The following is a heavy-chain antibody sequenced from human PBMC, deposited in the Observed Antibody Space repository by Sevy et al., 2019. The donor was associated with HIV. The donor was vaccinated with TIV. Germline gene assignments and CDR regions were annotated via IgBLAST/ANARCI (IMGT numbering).Heavy chain of an antibody. J-gene: IGHJ5*02. D-gene: IGHD3-9*01. CDR3: ARKYYDLLSGYYRFDP. CDR1: GYSFTSYW. CDR2: IYPGHSDT. V-gene: IGHV5-51*01. Sequence: GESLKISCKGSGYSFTSYWIGWVRQMPGKGLEWMGIIYPGHSDTRDSPSFQGQVTISADKSISTAYLQWSSLKASDTSMYYCARKYYDLLSGYYRFDPWGQGTTVTVSS.